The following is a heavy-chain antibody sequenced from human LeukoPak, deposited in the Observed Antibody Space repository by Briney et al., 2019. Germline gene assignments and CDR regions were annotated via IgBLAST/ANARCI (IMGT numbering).Heavy chain of an antibody. D-gene: IGHD5-12*01. Sequence: SLRLSCAASGFTFDDYAMHWVRQAPGKGLEWVSGISWNSGSIGYADSVKGRFTISRDNAKNSLYLQMNSLRAEDTALYYCAKGGTDAYSGYDFFDYWGQGTLVTVSS. J-gene: IGHJ4*02. CDR1: GFTFDDYA. CDR3: AKGGTDAYSGYDFFDY. V-gene: IGHV3-9*01. CDR2: ISWNSGSI.